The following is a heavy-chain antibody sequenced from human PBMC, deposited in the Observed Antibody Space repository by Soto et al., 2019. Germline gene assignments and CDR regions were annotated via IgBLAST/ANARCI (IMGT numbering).Heavy chain of an antibody. V-gene: IGHV3-33*01. CDR3: ARDLYYYGSGSSKTKFAY. Sequence: QVQLVESGGGVVQPGRSLRLSCAASGFTFSSYGMHWVRQAPGKGLEWVAVIWYDGSNKYYADSVKGRFTISRDNSKNTLYLQMNSLRAEDTAVYYCARDLYYYGSGSSKTKFAYWGQGTLVTVSS. CDR2: IWYDGSNK. J-gene: IGHJ4*02. D-gene: IGHD3-10*01. CDR1: GFTFSSYG.